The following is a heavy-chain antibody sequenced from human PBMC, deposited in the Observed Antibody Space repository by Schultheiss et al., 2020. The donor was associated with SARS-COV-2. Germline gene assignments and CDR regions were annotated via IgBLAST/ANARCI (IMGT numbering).Heavy chain of an antibody. D-gene: IGHD3-3*01. J-gene: IGHJ4*02. Sequence: SETLSLTCAVYGGSFSGYYWSWIRQPPGKGLEWIGEINHSGSTYYNPSLKSRVTISVDTSKNQFSLKLSSVTAADTAVYYCARLEEQGYFDYWGQGTLVTVSS. CDR2: INHSGST. V-gene: IGHV4-34*01. CDR1: GGSFSGYY. CDR3: ARLEEQGYFDY.